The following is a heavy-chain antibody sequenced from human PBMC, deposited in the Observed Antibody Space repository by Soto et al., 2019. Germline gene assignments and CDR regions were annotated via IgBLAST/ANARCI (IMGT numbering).Heavy chain of an antibody. V-gene: IGHV4-61*01. CDR3: ARWFFESSGYYHRWFYS. D-gene: IGHD3-22*01. CDR1: GGSVSSASYY. Sequence: SETLSLTCTVSGGSVSSASYYWNWIRQPPGKGLEWIGYIYYSGSTNYNPSLKSRVTISVDTSKNQFSLKLSSVTTADTAVYYCARWFFESSGYYHRWFYSWGQGTLVIVSS. CDR2: IYYSGST. J-gene: IGHJ5*01.